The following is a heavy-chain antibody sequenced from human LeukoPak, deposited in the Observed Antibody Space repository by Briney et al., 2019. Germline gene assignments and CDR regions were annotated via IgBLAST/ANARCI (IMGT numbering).Heavy chain of an antibody. D-gene: IGHD6-6*01. CDR3: ARLHYSSWSFDY. J-gene: IGHJ4*02. CDR1: GGSISSSSYY. CDR2: IYYSGST. Sequence: KPSETLSLTCTVSGGSISSSSYYWGWIRQPPGKGLEWIGSIYYSGSTYYNPSFKSRVTISVDTSKNQFSLKLSSVTAADTALYYCARLHYSSWSFDYWGQGTLVTVSS. V-gene: IGHV4-39*01.